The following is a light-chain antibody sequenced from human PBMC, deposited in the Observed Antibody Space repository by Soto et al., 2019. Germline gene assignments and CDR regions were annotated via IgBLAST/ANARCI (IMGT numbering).Light chain of an antibody. CDR2: GAS. Sequence: EIVLTQSPGTRSLSPGKRATLSCWASQSVHSSHLAWYQQRPGQPPRLLIYGASSRATGIPDRFSGSGSGTVFTLTISRLEPEDFAVYFCQQYDSSPTTFGQGTKVDIK. V-gene: IGKV3-20*01. CDR3: QQYDSSPTT. J-gene: IGKJ1*01. CDR1: QSVHSSH.